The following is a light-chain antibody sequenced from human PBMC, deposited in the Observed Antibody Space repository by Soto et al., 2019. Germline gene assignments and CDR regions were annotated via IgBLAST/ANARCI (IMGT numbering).Light chain of an antibody. J-gene: IGLJ1*01. Sequence: QAALTQPASVSGSPGQSITVSCTGTSSDVGNYDLVSWYQQHPGKAPKLIIFEGSKRPSGVSNRFSGSRSGNTASLTISGLQAEDEAVYYSCLSASIRTYVFGTGTKLTVL. V-gene: IGLV2-23*01. CDR1: SSDVGNYDL. CDR3: CLSASIRTYV. CDR2: EGS.